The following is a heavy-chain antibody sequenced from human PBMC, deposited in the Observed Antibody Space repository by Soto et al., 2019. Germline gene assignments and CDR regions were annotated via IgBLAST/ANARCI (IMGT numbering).Heavy chain of an antibody. CDR1: SDSIGSHY. Sequence: YKVSSDSIGSHYWHWIRQPPGKGLEWIGYIYHRGSTNSNPSLKSRVSMSMDMSENHFSLKLTSVTAADTATYYCARARQTTGYFDHWGQGTLVTVSS. CDR3: ARARQTTGYFDH. V-gene: IGHV4-59*11. D-gene: IGHD3-22*01. CDR2: IYHRGST. J-gene: IGHJ4*02.